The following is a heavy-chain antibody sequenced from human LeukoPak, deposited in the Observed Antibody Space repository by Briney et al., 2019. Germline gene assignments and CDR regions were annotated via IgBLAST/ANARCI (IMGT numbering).Heavy chain of an antibody. Sequence: SETLSLTCTVSGYSISSGYYWGWIRQPPGKGLEWIGSIYHSGSTYYNPSLKSRVTISVDTSKNQFSLKLSSVTAADTAVYYCARVYSSSWYVQKYFDYWGQGTLVTVSS. V-gene: IGHV4-38-2*02. CDR1: GYSISSGYY. CDR2: IYHSGST. J-gene: IGHJ4*02. D-gene: IGHD6-13*01. CDR3: ARVYSSSWYVQKYFDY.